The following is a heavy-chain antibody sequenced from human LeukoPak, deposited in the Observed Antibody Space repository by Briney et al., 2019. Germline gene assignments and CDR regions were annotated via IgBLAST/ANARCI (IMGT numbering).Heavy chain of an antibody. CDR1: GGSFSGYY. Sequence: PSETLSLTCAVYGGSFSGYYWSWLRQPPGKGLEWIGEINHSGSTNYNPSLKSRVTISVDTSKNQFSLKLSSVTAADTAVYYCARGHYYDSSGYLYYFDYWGQGTLVTVSS. D-gene: IGHD3-22*01. CDR3: ARGHYYDSSGYLYYFDY. CDR2: INHSGST. V-gene: IGHV4-34*01. J-gene: IGHJ4*02.